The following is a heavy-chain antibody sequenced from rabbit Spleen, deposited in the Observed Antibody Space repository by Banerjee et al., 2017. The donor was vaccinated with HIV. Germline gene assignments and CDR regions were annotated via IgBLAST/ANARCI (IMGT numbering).Heavy chain of an antibody. CDR1: GFSFSSNW. V-gene: IGHV1S40*01. J-gene: IGHJ2*01. CDR3: ARNYVNVFDP. Sequence: QSLEESGGGLVKPGGTLTLTCIASGFSFSSNWICWVRQAPGKGLEWIACIDTSDGDTDYANWPKGRFTISKASSTTVTLQMTSLTAADTATYFCARNYVNVFDPWGPGTLVTVS. D-gene: IGHD1-1*01. CDR2: IDTSDGDT.